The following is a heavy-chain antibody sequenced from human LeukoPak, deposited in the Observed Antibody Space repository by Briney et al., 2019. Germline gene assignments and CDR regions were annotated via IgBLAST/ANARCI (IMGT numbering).Heavy chain of an antibody. CDR3: ARVFDEDTAQIRFDY. Sequence: GASVKVSCKASGYTFTGYYMHWVRQAPGQGLEWMGRINPNSGGTNYAQKFQGRDTMTRDTSISTAYMELSRLRSDDTAVYYCARVFDEDTAQIRFDYWGQGTLVTVSS. V-gene: IGHV1-2*06. J-gene: IGHJ4*02. CDR2: INPNSGGT. CDR1: GYTFTGYY. D-gene: IGHD5-18*01.